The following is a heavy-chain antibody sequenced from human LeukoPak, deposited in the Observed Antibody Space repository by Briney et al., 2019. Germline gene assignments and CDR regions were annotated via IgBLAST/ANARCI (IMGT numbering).Heavy chain of an antibody. CDR2: INHSGST. J-gene: IGHJ4*02. D-gene: IGHD3-10*01. V-gene: IGHV4-34*01. Sequence: PSETLSLTCAVYGGSFSDYYWNWIRQPPGKGLEWIGEINHSGSTNYNPSLKSRVTISLDTSKNQFSLRLNSVTAADTAVYYCARLWFGEFNLDYWGQGTLVTVSS. CDR3: ARLWFGEFNLDY. CDR1: GGSFSDYY.